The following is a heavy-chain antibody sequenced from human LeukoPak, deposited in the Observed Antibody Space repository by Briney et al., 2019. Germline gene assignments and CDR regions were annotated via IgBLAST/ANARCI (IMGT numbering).Heavy chain of an antibody. D-gene: IGHD1-26*01. V-gene: IGHV3-21*01. CDR1: GFSFSSYD. J-gene: IGHJ4*02. CDR3: ARDRIGMNSGSYY. CDR2: ISSSSSYI. Sequence: GWSLRLSCSASGFSFSSYDMKWVRQAPGKGLEWVSSISSSSSYIYYADSVKGRFTISRDNAKNSLYLQMNSLRAEDTAVYYCARDRIGMNSGSYYWGQGTLVTVSS.